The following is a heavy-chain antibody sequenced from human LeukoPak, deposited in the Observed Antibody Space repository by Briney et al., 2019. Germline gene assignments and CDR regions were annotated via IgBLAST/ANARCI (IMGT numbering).Heavy chain of an antibody. Sequence: PSDTLSLTCAVYGGSFRGYYWSWIRQPPGKGLEWIGEINHSGSTNYNPSLKSRVTISVDTSKNQFSLKLSSVTAADTAVYYCARGPYYYDKFDYWGQGTLVTVSS. J-gene: IGHJ4*02. V-gene: IGHV4-34*01. CDR1: GGSFRGYY. D-gene: IGHD3-22*01. CDR3: ARGPYYYDKFDY. CDR2: INHSGST.